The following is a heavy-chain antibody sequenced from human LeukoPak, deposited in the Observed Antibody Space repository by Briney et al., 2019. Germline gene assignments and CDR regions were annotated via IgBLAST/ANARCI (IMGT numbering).Heavy chain of an antibody. J-gene: IGHJ4*02. CDR2: INPNSGGT. D-gene: IGHD6-13*01. V-gene: IGHV1-2*02. Sequence: ASVKVSCKASGYTFTGYYMHWVRQAPGQGLEWMGWINPNSGGTNYAQKFQGRVTMTRDTSITTAYMEVSRLRSDDAAVYYYAREGSSSPDYWGQGTLVTVSS. CDR1: GYTFTGYY. CDR3: AREGSSSPDY.